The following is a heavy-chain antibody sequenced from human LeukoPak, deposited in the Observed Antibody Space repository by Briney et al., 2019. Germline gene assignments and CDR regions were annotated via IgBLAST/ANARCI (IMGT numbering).Heavy chain of an antibody. CDR1: GGSFSGYY. CDR2: INHSGST. J-gene: IGHJ5*02. CDR3: ARVSCSSTSCYSGWFDP. Sequence: SETLSLTCAVYGGSFSGYYWSWIRQPPGKGLEWIGEINHSGSTNYNPSLKRRVTISVDTSKNQFSLKLSSVTAADTAVYYCARVSCSSTSCYSGWFDPWGQGTLVTVSS. V-gene: IGHV4-34*01. D-gene: IGHD2-2*01.